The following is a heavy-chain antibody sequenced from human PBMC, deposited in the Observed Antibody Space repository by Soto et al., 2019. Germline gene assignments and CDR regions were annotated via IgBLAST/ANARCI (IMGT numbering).Heavy chain of an antibody. CDR2: IYYSGST. J-gene: IGHJ5*02. CDR1: GGSISSYY. Sequence: SETLSLTCTVSGGSISSYYWSWIRQPPGKGLEWIGYIYYSGSTNYNPSLKSRVTISVDTSKNQFSLKLSSVTAADTAVYYCASGLLFYEGSGSYSYWFDPWGQGTLVTVSS. CDR3: ASGLLFYEGSGSYSYWFDP. D-gene: IGHD3-10*01. V-gene: IGHV4-59*01.